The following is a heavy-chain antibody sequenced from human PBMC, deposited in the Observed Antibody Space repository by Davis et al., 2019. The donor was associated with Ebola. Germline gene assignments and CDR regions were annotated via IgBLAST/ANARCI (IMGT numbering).Heavy chain of an antibody. CDR3: ARSDITMVQGVLYYYGMDV. J-gene: IGHJ6*02. Sequence: PGGSLRLSCAASGFTFSDYYMSWIRQAPGKGLEWVSYISSSGSTIYYADSVKGRFTISRDNAKNSLYLQMNSLRAEDTAVYYCARSDITMVQGVLYYYGMDVWGQGTTVTVSS. CDR1: GFTFSDYY. CDR2: ISSSGSTI. V-gene: IGHV3-11*01. D-gene: IGHD3-10*01.